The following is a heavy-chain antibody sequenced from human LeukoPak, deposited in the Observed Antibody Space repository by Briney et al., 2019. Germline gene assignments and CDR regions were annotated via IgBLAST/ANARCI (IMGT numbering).Heavy chain of an antibody. CDR1: GFTFSSSA. V-gene: IGHV3-23*01. CDR2: IIVIVSTT. J-gene: IGHJ4*02. CDR3: AKLTSD. Sequence: GGSLRLSCAASGFTFSSSAMSWVRQAPGKGLEWVSSIIVIVSTTFYAHSVKGPFPISRDNFKSTLSLQMNSLRAEDTAIYYCAKLTSDWGQGTLVTVSS.